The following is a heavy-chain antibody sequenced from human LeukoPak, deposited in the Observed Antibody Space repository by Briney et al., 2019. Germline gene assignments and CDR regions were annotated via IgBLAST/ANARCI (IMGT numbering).Heavy chain of an antibody. CDR2: INPNSGGT. J-gene: IGHJ6*03. D-gene: IGHD3-10*01. V-gene: IGHV1-2*02. CDR1: GYTFTGYY. Sequence: ASVKVSCKASGYTFTGYYMHWVRQAPGQGLEWMGWINPNSGGTNYAQKFQERVTITRDRSTGTAYMELSSLRSEDTAVYYCAADVGTGGSGIFYYYMDVWGKGTTVTISS. CDR3: AADVGTGGSGIFYYYMDV.